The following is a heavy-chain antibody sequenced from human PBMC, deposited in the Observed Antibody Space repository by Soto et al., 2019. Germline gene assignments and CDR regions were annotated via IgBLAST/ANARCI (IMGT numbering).Heavy chain of an antibody. J-gene: IGHJ4*02. D-gene: IGHD4-17*01. V-gene: IGHV4-31*03. CDR3: AGGDYGHYFYY. CDR2: IYYSGNT. Sequence: QVQLQESGPGLVKPSQTLSLTCTVSGGSISSGGYYWSWIRQHPGKGLEWIGYIYYSGNTYYNPSITSRVTISVDTSKNHFSLKLSSVTAADTAVYYCAGGDYGHYFYYWGQGTLVTVSS. CDR1: GGSISSGGYY.